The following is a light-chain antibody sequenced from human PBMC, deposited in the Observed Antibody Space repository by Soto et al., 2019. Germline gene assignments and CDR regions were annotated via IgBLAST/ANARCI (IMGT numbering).Light chain of an antibody. CDR2: DAS. V-gene: IGKV1-33*01. CDR1: QDITNS. CDR3: QQYDHLSLT. Sequence: DIQMPQSPCSLSASVGEIVVITCKASQDITNSLNWYKQKPGKAPNLLIFDASNLDAGVPSRFSGSGSGTYFTFTIHSLQPGDVATYYCQQYDHLSLTFGGGTKVDIK. J-gene: IGKJ4*01.